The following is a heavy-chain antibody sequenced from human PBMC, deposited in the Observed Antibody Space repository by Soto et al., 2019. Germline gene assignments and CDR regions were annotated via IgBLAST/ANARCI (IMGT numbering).Heavy chain of an antibody. V-gene: IGHV4-31*03. CDR1: GGSISSGGYY. Sequence: PSETLSLTCTVSGGSISSGGYYWSWIRQHPGKGLEWIGYIYYSGSTYYNPSLKSRVTISVDTSKNQFSLKLSSVTAADTAVYYCARDTSRRRAPAPHYGSGSRYYYYGMDVWGQGTTVTVSS. CDR2: IYYSGST. D-gene: IGHD3-10*01. J-gene: IGHJ6*02. CDR3: ARDTSRRRAPAPHYGSGSRYYYYGMDV.